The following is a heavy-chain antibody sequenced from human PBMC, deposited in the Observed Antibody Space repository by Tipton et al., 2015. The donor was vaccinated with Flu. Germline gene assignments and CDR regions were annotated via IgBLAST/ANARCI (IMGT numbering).Heavy chain of an antibody. D-gene: IGHD6-13*01. V-gene: IGHV4-39*01. J-gene: IGHJ4*02. CDR3: ASLPGYPFDY. CDR1: GGSISSSSYY. Sequence: TLSLTCTVSGGSISSSSYYWGWIRQPPGKGLEWIGSIYYSGSTYYNPSLKSRVTISVDTSKNQFSLKLSSVTAADTAVYYCASLPGYPFDYWGQGTLVTVSS. CDR2: IYYSGST.